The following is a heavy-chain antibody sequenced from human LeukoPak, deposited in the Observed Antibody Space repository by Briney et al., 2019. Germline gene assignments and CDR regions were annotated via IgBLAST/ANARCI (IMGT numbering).Heavy chain of an antibody. CDR2: VNWNGDNT. V-gene: IGHV3-20*04. D-gene: IGHD3-22*01. Sequence: GGSLRLPCAASGFTFDVYGLSWVRHLPGKGLEWVSGVNWNGDNTGYAYSVKGRFTISTDNAKNSLFLQMNSLRAEDTDLYYCARENYDSTGYWAFDSWGQGTLVTVSS. CDR1: GFTFDVYG. J-gene: IGHJ4*02. CDR3: ARENYDSTGYWAFDS.